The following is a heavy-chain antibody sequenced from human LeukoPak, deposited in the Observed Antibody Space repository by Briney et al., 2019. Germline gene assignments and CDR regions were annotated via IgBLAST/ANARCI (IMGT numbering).Heavy chain of an antibody. J-gene: IGHJ4*02. CDR2: ISYDGSNE. CDR1: GFTFSSYV. Sequence: GGSLRLSCAASGFTFSSYVMHWVRQAPGKGLEWVAIISYDGSNEYYADSVKGRFTISRDNAKNSLYLQMNSLRAEDTAVYYCARGSGAVAGRFLDFDYWGQGTLVTVSS. D-gene: IGHD6-19*01. CDR3: ARGSGAVAGRFLDFDY. V-gene: IGHV3-30*04.